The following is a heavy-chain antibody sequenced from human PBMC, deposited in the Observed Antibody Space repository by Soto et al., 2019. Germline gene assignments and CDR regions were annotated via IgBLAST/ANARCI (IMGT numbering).Heavy chain of an antibody. V-gene: IGHV3-30-3*01. Sequence: QVQLVESGGGVVQPGRSLRLSCAASGFTFSSYAMHWVRQAPGKGLEWVAVISYDGSNKYYADSVKGRFTISRDNSKNTLHLQMNSLRAEDTAVYYCARCSSGSVFVGATEEYYYYGMDVWGQGTTVTVSS. CDR1: GFTFSSYA. D-gene: IGHD1-26*01. CDR3: ARCSSGSVFVGATEEYYYYGMDV. J-gene: IGHJ6*02. CDR2: ISYDGSNK.